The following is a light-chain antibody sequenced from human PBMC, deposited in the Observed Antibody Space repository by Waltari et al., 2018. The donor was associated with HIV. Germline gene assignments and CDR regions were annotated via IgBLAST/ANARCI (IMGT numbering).Light chain of an antibody. J-gene: IGLJ1*01. CDR1: NIGSKS. CDR2: QDP. CDR3: QLWDNYSDHYV. V-gene: IGLV3-21*02. Sequence: SYVVTQPPSVSVAPGETARVTCAGSNIGSKSVNWYKQRSGQAPRMFILQDPHRPSGISERFSGSNSGNTTTLSITRVAAGDEADYYCQLWDNYSDHYVFGPGTKVTVL.